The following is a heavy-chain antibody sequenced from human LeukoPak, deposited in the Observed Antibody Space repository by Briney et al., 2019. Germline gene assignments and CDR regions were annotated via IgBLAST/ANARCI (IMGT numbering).Heavy chain of an antibody. D-gene: IGHD5-24*01. Sequence: GGSLRLSCAASGFTFSSYGMHWVRQAPGKGLEWVAFIRYDGSNKYYADSVKGRFTTSRDDSKNTLYLQMNSLRPEDTAVYYCARQMATILDGILDYWGQGTLVTVSS. V-gene: IGHV3-30*02. J-gene: IGHJ4*02. CDR3: ARQMATILDGILDY. CDR2: IRYDGSNK. CDR1: GFTFSSYG.